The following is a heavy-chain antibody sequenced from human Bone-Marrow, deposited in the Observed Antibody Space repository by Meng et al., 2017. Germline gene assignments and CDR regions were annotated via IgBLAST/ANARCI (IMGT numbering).Heavy chain of an antibody. J-gene: IGHJ4*02. V-gene: IGHV1-8*01. CDR1: GYTFTSYD. Sequence: ASVKVSCKASGYTFTSYDINWVRQATGQGLEWMGWMNPNSGNTGYAQKFRGRVTMTRNTSISTAYMELSCLRSEDTAVYYCARGVLLELGKMGWGQGTLVTVSS. CDR3: ARGVLLELGKMG. CDR2: MNPNSGNT. D-gene: IGHD7-27*01.